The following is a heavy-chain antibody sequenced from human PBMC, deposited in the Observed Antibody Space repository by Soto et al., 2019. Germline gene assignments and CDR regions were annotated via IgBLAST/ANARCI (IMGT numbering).Heavy chain of an antibody. J-gene: IGHJ5*01. CDR2: INQDGSEK. D-gene: IGHD3-10*01. CDR1: ELTFSTSW. V-gene: IGHV3-7*03. CDR3: LRSFLDRAEVDWDDP. Sequence: PGGSLRLSCTVCELTFSTSWMSWVRQTPGKWLEWVSNINQDGSEKYYVGSVRGRFTISRDNAKNSLYLQMNSLRVEHTAVYYCLRSFLDRAEVDWDDPWVQGTLVTVSS.